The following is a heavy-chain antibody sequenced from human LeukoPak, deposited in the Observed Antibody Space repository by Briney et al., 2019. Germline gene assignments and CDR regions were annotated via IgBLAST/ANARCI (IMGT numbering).Heavy chain of an antibody. J-gene: IGHJ6*02. CDR3: AKAKTKADYYGMDV. CDR1: GFTFDDYT. D-gene: IGHD2-8*01. V-gene: IGHV3-43*01. CDR2: ISWDGGST. Sequence: PGGSLRLSCAASGFTFDDYTMHWVRQAPGKGLEWVSLISWDGGSTYYADSVKGRFTISRDNSKNSLYLQMNSLRTEDTALYYCAKAKTKADYYGMDVWGQGTTVTVSS.